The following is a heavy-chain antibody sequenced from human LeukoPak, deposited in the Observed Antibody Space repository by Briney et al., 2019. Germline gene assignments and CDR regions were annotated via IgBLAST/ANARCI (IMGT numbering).Heavy chain of an antibody. CDR1: GGSFSGYY. V-gene: IGHV4-34*01. CDR3: ARLDMSTIRIDL. D-gene: IGHD5-24*01. CDR2: INHSGAS. J-gene: IGHJ4*02. Sequence: KPSETLSLTCGVYGGSFSGYYWNWIRQPPGKGLEWIGEINHSGASKYHPSLKSRVTISVDTSKNQFSLKLSSVTAADSAVYYCARLDMSTIRIDLWGQGTVVTVSS.